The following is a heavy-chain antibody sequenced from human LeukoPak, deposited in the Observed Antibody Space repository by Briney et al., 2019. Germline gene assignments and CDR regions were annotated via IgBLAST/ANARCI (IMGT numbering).Heavy chain of an antibody. CDR3: ARGGAHEFDY. Sequence: PSETLSLTCTVSGDSISSYYWSWIRQPPGKGLEWIGYIYYSGSTNYNPSLKSRVTISVDTSKNQFSLKLSSVTAADTAVYYCARGGAHEFDYWGQGTLVTVSS. J-gene: IGHJ4*02. CDR2: IYYSGST. D-gene: IGHD1-26*01. V-gene: IGHV4-59*01. CDR1: GDSISSYY.